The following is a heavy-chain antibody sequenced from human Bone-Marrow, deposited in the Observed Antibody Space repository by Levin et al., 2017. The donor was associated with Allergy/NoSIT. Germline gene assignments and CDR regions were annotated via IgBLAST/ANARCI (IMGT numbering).Heavy chain of an antibody. D-gene: IGHD5-18*01. CDR1: GYSFTSYW. V-gene: IGHV5-51*01. CDR2: IYPLDSDT. CDR3: VRGEGYRYGDL. Sequence: GESLKISCQGSGYSFTSYWIGWVRQMPGKGLEWMGIIYPLDSDTKYSPSFEGQVTISADKSTRPAYMQWSRPKASDTGKYYCVRGEGYRYGDLWGQGTLVTVSS. J-gene: IGHJ5*02.